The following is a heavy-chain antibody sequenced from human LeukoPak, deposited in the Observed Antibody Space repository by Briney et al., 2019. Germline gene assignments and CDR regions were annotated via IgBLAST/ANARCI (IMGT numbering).Heavy chain of an antibody. CDR1: GFTVSNSY. CDR3: ARTNNYAYVY. J-gene: IGHJ4*02. CDR2: IYADGGT. V-gene: IGHV3-66*01. Sequence: GGSLRLSCAASGFTVSNSYMTWVRQAPGKGLEWVSIIYADGGTYYVDSLKGRFTISRDISKNTAFLQMNSLRAEDTAVYYCARTNNYAYVYWGQGTLVTVSS. D-gene: IGHD3-16*01.